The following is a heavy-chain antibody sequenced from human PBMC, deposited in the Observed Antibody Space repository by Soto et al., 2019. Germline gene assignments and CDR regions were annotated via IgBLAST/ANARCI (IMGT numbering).Heavy chain of an antibody. J-gene: IGHJ4*02. D-gene: IGHD3-3*01. CDR1: GFTFSSFG. CDR2: LSPNGGST. CDR3: AKSKDSTIFGVVIYYFDT. V-gene: IGHV3-23*01. Sequence: LRLSCAASGFTFSSFGMNWVRQAPGKGLEWVSSLSPNGGSTYYAESVKGRFTISRDNAKNTLFLQMDSLRAEDTAVYFCAKSKDSTIFGVVIYYFDTWGQGALVTVSS.